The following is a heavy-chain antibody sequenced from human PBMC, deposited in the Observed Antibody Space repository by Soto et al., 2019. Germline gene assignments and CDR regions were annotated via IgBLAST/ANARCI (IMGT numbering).Heavy chain of an antibody. CDR3: AREAYGSGSYNYYGMDV. Sequence: EVQLVESGGGLIQPGGSLRLSCAASGFTVSSNYMSWVRQAPGKGLEWVSVIYSGGSTYYADSVKGRFTISRDNSKNTLYLQMNSLRAEDTAVYYCAREAYGSGSYNYYGMDVWGQGTTVTVSS. CDR1: GFTVSSNY. V-gene: IGHV3-53*01. D-gene: IGHD3-10*01. J-gene: IGHJ6*02. CDR2: IYSGGST.